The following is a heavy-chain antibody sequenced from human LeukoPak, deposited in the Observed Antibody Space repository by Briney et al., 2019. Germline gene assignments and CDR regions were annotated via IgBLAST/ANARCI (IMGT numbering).Heavy chain of an antibody. CDR3: ARDSTPYYDILTGYYPDY. D-gene: IGHD3-9*01. Sequence: TGRSLRLSCAASGFPFDDYAMHWVRQAPGKGLEWVSGISWNSGSIGYADSVKGRFTISRDNAKNSLYLQMNSLRAEDTAVYYCARDSTPYYDILTGYYPDYWGQGTLVTVSS. J-gene: IGHJ4*02. CDR1: GFPFDDYA. CDR2: ISWNSGSI. V-gene: IGHV3-9*01.